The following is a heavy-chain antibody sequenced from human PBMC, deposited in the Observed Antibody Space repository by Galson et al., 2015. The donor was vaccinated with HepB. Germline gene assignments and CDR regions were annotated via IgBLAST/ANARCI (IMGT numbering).Heavy chain of an antibody. D-gene: IGHD3-9*01. CDR2: IIPILGIA. CDR3: ARTYYDILTGHYAPYYYYYMDV. Sequence: SVKVSCKASGGTFSSYAISWVRQAPGQGLEWMGRIIPILGIANYAQKFQGRVTITADKSTSTAYMELSSLRSEDTAVYYCARTYYDILTGHYAPYYYYYMDVWGKGTTVTVSS. J-gene: IGHJ6*03. V-gene: IGHV1-69*04. CDR1: GGTFSSYA.